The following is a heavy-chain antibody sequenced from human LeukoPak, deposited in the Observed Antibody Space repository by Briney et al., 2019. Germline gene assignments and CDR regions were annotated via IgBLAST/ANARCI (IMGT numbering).Heavy chain of an antibody. J-gene: IGHJ5*02. CDR2: IYVDGRTT. CDR3: IRDFRSADL. V-gene: IGHV3-74*01. Sequence: GGSLRLSCVASGFTFSNYWMHWVRQLPGKGLVWVSRIYVDGRTTNYADSVKGRFTISRDNAKNTVYLEMNSLSVEDTATYYCIRDFRSADLWGQGTLVTVTS. CDR1: GFTFSNYW.